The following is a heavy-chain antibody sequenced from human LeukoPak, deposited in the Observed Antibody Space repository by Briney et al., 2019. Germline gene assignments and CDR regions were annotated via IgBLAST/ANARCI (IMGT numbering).Heavy chain of an antibody. Sequence: SVKVSCKASGGTFNRYGFTWVRQAPGQGLEWMGGIIPFLGTPNYAQKFQGRVTITTDESTSTAYMEVSSLTSEDTAVYYCATTGQLVPDYYHFYMDVWGLGTTVTVSS. J-gene: IGHJ6*03. D-gene: IGHD6-6*01. CDR1: GGTFNRYG. CDR3: ATTGQLVPDYYHFYMDV. V-gene: IGHV1-69*05. CDR2: IIPFLGTP.